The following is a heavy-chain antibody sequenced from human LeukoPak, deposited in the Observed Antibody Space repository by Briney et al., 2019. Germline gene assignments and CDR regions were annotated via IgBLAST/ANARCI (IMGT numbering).Heavy chain of an antibody. CDR3: ARACHLVVVTAEGGWLDP. Sequence: GASVKVSCKASGYRFTSYGIGWVRQAPGQGLEWVVWISIYNGKTYYTQSLQDRVTMTTDTSTNTVYMELRSLRSDDTAVYYCARACHLVVVTAEGGWLDPWGQGTLVTVSS. CDR2: ISIYNGKT. J-gene: IGHJ5*02. V-gene: IGHV1-18*01. D-gene: IGHD2-21*02. CDR1: GYRFTSYG.